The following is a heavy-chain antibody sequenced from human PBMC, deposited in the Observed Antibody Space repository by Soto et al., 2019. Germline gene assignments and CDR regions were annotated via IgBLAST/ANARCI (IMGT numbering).Heavy chain of an antibody. V-gene: IGHV3-21*01. CDR2: IGSSSSYI. Sequence: VGSLRLSCAASGFTFSSYSMNWVRQAPGKGLEWVSSIGSSSSYIYYADSVKGRFTISRDNAKNSLYLQMNSLRAEDTAVYYCARERIMGATTDIWGQGTMVTVS. CDR1: GFTFSSYS. CDR3: ARERIMGATTDI. D-gene: IGHD1-26*01. J-gene: IGHJ3*02.